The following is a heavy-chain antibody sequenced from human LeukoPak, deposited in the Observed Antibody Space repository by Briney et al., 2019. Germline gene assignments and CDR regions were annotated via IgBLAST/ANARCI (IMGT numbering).Heavy chain of an antibody. CDR1: GGSISSGGYS. CDR2: IYHSGST. CDR3: ARHVPYYDFWSGYLGY. J-gene: IGHJ4*02. V-gene: IGHV4-30-2*01. D-gene: IGHD3-3*01. Sequence: PSETLSLTCAVSGGSISSGGYSWSWIRQPPGKGLEWIGYIYHSGSTYYNPSLKSRVTISVDRSKNQFSLKLSSVTAADTAVYYCARHVPYYDFWSGYLGYWGQGTLVTVSS.